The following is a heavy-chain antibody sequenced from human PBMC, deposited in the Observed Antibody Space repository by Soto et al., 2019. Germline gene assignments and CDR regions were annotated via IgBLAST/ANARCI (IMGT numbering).Heavy chain of an antibody. CDR2: IYYGGST. D-gene: IGHD2-15*01. Sequence: SETLSLTCTVSGDSISTDYWSWIRQSPGKGLEWIGFIYYGGSTSYADSVKGRFTISRDNAKNTLYLQMNSLRAEDTAVYYCARVYCSGGSCYHLDYWGQGTLVTVSS. CDR3: ARVYCSGGSCYHLDY. CDR1: GDSISTDY. J-gene: IGHJ4*02. V-gene: IGHV4-59*12.